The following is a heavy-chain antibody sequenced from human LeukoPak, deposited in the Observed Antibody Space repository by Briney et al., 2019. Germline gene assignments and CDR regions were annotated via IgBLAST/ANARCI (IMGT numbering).Heavy chain of an antibody. CDR2: LSWNSGNI. CDR3: GKDERAYCGGACYTFDY. CDR1: GFTFYYFA. Sequence: SLTLSCAASGFTFYYFAMLWLRQAPGKGLEGFTDLSWNSGNIGYADPVKGRFTISRDNATDSLYLQMNSLSAEDTDLCYSGKDERAYCGGACYTFDYWGEGTLVTASS. D-gene: IGHD2-21*02. V-gene: IGHV3-9*01. J-gene: IGHJ4*02.